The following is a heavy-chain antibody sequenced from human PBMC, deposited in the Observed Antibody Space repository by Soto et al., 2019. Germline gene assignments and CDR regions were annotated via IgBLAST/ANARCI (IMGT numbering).Heavy chain of an antibody. Sequence: GGSLRLSCAASGFTFSSYSMNWVRQAPGKGLEWVSSISSSSSYIYYADSVKGRFTISRDNAKNSLYLQMNSLRAEDTAVYYCARGYRPNDWGGDAFDIWGQGTMVTVSS. D-gene: IGHD3-16*02. CDR2: ISSSSSYI. V-gene: IGHV3-21*01. CDR3: ARGYRPNDWGGDAFDI. J-gene: IGHJ3*02. CDR1: GFTFSSYS.